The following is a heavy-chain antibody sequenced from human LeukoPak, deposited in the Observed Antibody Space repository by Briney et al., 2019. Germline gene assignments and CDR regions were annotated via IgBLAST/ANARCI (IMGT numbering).Heavy chain of an antibody. CDR2: INPNSGGT. D-gene: IGHD3-10*01. Sequence: ASVKVSCKASGYTFTGYYMHWVRQAPEQGLEWMGWINPNSGGTNYAQKFQGRVTMTRDTSISTAYMELSRLRSDDTAVYYCARDFRGVRANWFDPWGQGTLVTVSS. CDR1: GYTFTGYY. V-gene: IGHV1-2*02. J-gene: IGHJ5*02. CDR3: ARDFRGVRANWFDP.